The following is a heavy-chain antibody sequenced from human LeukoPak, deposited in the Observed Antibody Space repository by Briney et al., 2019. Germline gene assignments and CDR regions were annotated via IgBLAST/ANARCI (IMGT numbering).Heavy chain of an antibody. CDR1: GGSFSGYY. V-gene: IGHV4-34*01. Sequence: PSETLSLTCAVYGGSFSGYYWSWIRQPPGKGLEWIGEINHSGSTNYNPSLKSRVTISVDTSKNQFSLKLSSVTAAATAVYYCARDLREFIAAAGYYYYYGMDVWGPGTTVTVSS. CDR2: INHSGST. CDR3: ARDLREFIAAAGYYYYYGMDV. J-gene: IGHJ6*02. D-gene: IGHD6-13*01.